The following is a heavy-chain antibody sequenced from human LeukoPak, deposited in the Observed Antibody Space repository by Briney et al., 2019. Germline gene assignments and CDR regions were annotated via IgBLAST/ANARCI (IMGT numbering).Heavy chain of an antibody. D-gene: IGHD3-22*01. CDR3: ARERYYYDSSGYYHNWFDP. CDR2: IYYSGST. Sequence: SETLSLTCTVSGGSISSYYWSWIRQPPGKGLEWIGYIYYSGSTNYNPSLKSRVTMSVDTSKNQFSLKLSSVTAADTAVYYCARERYYYDSSGYYHNWFDPWGQGTLVTVSS. V-gene: IGHV4-59*12. CDR1: GGSISSYY. J-gene: IGHJ5*02.